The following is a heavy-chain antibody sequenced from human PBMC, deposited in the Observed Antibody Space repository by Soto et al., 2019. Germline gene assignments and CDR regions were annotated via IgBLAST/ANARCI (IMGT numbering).Heavy chain of an antibody. CDR2: IDWSDDV. J-gene: IGHJ4*02. D-gene: IGHD1-26*01. V-gene: IGHV2-70*13. CDR3: GRISGSYQSGFEC. Sequence: SGPTLVNPTHTLTLTCVFSGFSLSASGMSVSWIRQPPGKALEWLALIDWSDDVYYNTSLKTRLSMSKDTSKNLVVLIMTNLDPSDTATYYLGRISGSYQSGFECCGRGTLVTLCS. CDR1: GFSLSASGMS.